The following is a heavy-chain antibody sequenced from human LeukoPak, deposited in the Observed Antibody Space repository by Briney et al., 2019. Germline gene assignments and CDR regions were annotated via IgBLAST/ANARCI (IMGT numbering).Heavy chain of an antibody. D-gene: IGHD3-3*01. CDR2: IYHSGST. J-gene: IGHJ6*02. V-gene: IGHV4-30-2*01. CDR3: ARDRRRRYDDFWSGSHYYYGMDV. CDR1: GGSISSGGYS. Sequence: PSETLSLTCAVSGGSISSGGYSWSWIRQPPGKGLEWIGYIYHSGSTYYNPSLKSRVTISVDRSKNQFSLKLSSVTAADTAVYYCARDRRRRYDDFWSGSHYYYGMDVWGQGTTVTVSS.